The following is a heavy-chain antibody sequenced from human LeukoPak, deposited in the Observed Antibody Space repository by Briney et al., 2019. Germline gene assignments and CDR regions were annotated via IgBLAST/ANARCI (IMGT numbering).Heavy chain of an antibody. D-gene: IGHD6-25*01. CDR1: GFTFSSYW. CDR3: ARGRQYYYYYGMDV. J-gene: IGHJ6*04. Sequence: GGSLRLSCAASGFTFSSYWMHWVRQAPGKGLVWVSRINSDGSSTSYADSVKGRFTISRDNAKNTMYLQMNSLRAEDTAVYYCARGRQYYYYYGMDVWGKGTTVTVSS. V-gene: IGHV3-74*01. CDR2: INSDGSST.